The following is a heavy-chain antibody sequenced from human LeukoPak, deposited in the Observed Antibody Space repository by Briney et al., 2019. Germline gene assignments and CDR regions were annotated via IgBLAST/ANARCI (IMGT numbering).Heavy chain of an antibody. D-gene: IGHD3-22*01. V-gene: IGHV3-48*03. Sequence: PGGSLRLSCAASGFTFSSYAMSWVRQAPGKGLEWVSYISSSGSTIYYADSVKGRFTISRDNAKDSLYLQMNSLRAEDTAVYYCARSDYYDSSGSDYWGQGTLVTVSS. CDR3: ARSDYYDSSGSDY. J-gene: IGHJ4*02. CDR2: ISSSGSTI. CDR1: GFTFSSYA.